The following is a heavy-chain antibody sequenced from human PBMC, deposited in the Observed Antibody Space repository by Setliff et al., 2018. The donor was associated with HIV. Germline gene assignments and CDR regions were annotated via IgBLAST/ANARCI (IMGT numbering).Heavy chain of an antibody. Sequence: SETLSLTCSVSGGSMSSGPFYWGWFRQPPGKGLQWIGSISYSDNTFYNLSLTSRVTISMDTSKNELFLRLRSVTAADTAVYYCARLGSGWNWVTRIDFWGQGTLVTVSS. CDR3: ARLGSGWNWVTRIDF. D-gene: IGHD6-19*01. CDR1: GGSMSSGPFY. V-gene: IGHV4-39*01. J-gene: IGHJ4*01. CDR2: ISYSDNT.